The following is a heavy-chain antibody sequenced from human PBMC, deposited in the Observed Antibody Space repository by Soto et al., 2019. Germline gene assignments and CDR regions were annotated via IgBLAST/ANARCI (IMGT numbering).Heavy chain of an antibody. CDR3: AKDLGYYDILTGPRYYYGMDV. D-gene: IGHD3-9*01. J-gene: IGHJ6*02. CDR2: ISGSGGST. CDR1: GFTFSSYA. V-gene: IGHV3-23*01. Sequence: PGGSLSLSFAASGFTFSSYAMSWVRQAPGKGLEWVSAISGSGGSTYYADSVKGRFTISRDNSKNTLYLQMNSLRAEDTAVYYCAKDLGYYDILTGPRYYYGMDVWGQGTTVTVSS.